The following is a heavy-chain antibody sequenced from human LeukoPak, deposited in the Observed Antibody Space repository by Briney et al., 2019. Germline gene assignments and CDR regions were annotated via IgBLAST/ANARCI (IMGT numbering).Heavy chain of an antibody. D-gene: IGHD4-23*01. CDR3: AKDGRWDS. Sequence: GGSLGLSCAASGFSFNTYAMNWVRQAAGKGLEWVSTISGSGSGSTTHYADSVKGRFTISRDNSKKILYLQMNSLRAEDTAMYYCAKDGRWDSWGQGILVTVSS. J-gene: IGHJ4*02. CDR1: GFSFNTYA. V-gene: IGHV3-23*01. CDR2: ISGSGSGSTT.